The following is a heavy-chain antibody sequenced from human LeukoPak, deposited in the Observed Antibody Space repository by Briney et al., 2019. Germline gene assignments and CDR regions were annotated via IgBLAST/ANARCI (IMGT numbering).Heavy chain of an antibody. V-gene: IGHV1-18*01. CDR2: ISAYNGNT. CDR3: ARVVATTRRHDAFDI. D-gene: IGHD1-26*01. CDR1: GYTFTSYG. Sequence: RWASVKVSCKVSGYTFTSYGISWVRQAPGQGLEWMGWISAYNGNTNYAQKLQGRVTMTTDTSTSTAYMELRSLRSDDTAVYYCARVVATTRRHDAFDIWGQGTMVTVSS. J-gene: IGHJ3*02.